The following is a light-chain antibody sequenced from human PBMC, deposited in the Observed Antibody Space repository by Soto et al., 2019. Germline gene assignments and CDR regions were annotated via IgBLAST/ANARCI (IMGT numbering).Light chain of an antibody. CDR1: QSVTNS. J-gene: IGKJ1*01. Sequence: EIVLTQSPAPLSLSPGERATLSCRASQSVTNSLAWYQQKPGQAPRLLIYGASSRATGIPDRFSGSGSGTDFTLTISRLEPEDFAVYYCQQYGSSPTFGQGTKVDIK. CDR3: QQYGSSPT. V-gene: IGKV3-20*01. CDR2: GAS.